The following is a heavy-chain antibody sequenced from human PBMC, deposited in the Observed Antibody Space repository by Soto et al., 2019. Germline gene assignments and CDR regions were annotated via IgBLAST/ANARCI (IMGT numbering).Heavy chain of an antibody. Sequence: QVQLVESGGGVVQPGRSLRLSCAASGFTFSSYGMHWVRQAPGKGLEWVAVIWYDGSNKYYADSVKGRFTISRDNSKSTLNLQMNSLRAEDTAVYYCARDYDSSGYPRYYFDYWGQGTLVTVSS. V-gene: IGHV3-33*01. CDR2: IWYDGSNK. J-gene: IGHJ4*02. D-gene: IGHD3-22*01. CDR3: ARDYDSSGYPRYYFDY. CDR1: GFTFSSYG.